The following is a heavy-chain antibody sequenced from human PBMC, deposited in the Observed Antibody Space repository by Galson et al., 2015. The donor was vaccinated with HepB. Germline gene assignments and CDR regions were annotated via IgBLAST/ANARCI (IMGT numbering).Heavy chain of an antibody. CDR1: GFTFDDYA. D-gene: IGHD3-22*01. Sequence: SLRLSCAASGFTFDDYAMHWVRQAPGKGLEWVSGISWNSGSIGYADSVKGRFTISRDNAKNSLYLQMNSLRAEDTALYYCAKDIGSGYPFNWFDPWGQGTLVTVSS. V-gene: IGHV3-9*01. CDR3: AKDIGSGYPFNWFDP. CDR2: ISWNSGSI. J-gene: IGHJ5*02.